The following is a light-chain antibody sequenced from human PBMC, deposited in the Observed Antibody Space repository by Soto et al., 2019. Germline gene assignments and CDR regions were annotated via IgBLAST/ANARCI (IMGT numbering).Light chain of an antibody. Sequence: LTHPASVSGSPGQSITISCTGTSSDVGAYNFVSWHQQHPGKAPKLMIYNVYDRPSGISYRFSGSKSGNTASLTISGLQGEDEADYYCSAYTVSRTYVFGTGTKV. CDR1: SSDVGAYNF. V-gene: IGLV2-14*03. CDR2: NVY. CDR3: SAYTVSRTYV. J-gene: IGLJ1*01.